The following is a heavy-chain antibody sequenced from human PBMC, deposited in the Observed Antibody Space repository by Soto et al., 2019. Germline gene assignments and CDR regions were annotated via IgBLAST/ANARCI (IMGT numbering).Heavy chain of an antibody. CDR2: INSDGSST. CDR1: GFTFSSYW. D-gene: IGHD3-3*01. Sequence: LGGSLRLSCAASGFTFSSYWMHWVRQAPGKGLVWVSRINSDGSSTSYADSVKGRFTISRDNAKNTLYLQMNSLRAEDTAVYYCARGQNYADLWTGYFRPLDSWGQXTLVTVSS. V-gene: IGHV3-74*01. J-gene: IGHJ4*02. CDR3: ARGQNYADLWTGYFRPLDS.